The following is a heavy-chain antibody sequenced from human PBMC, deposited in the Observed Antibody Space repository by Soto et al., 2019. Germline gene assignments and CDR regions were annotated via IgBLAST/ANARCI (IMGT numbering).Heavy chain of an antibody. CDR3: VGYYYNTRGYYYDY. V-gene: IGHV1-69*13. J-gene: IGHJ4*02. D-gene: IGHD3-22*01. Sequence: SVKVSCKASGGTFSSFSISWVRQAPGQGLEWMARIIPIFDTANYAQKFQGRVTITADESTSTAYMELSSLRSEDTAVYYCVGYYYNTRGYYYDYWGQGTLVTVSS. CDR2: IIPIFDTA. CDR1: GGTFSSFS.